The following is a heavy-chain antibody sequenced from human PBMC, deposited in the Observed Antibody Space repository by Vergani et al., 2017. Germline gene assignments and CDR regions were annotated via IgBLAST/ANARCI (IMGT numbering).Heavy chain of an antibody. J-gene: IGHJ4*02. CDR2: IYTSGST. CDR1: GGSISSYY. D-gene: IGHD3-10*01. CDR3: SRGGLLWFGELLHGFDY. Sequence: QLQLQESGPGLVKPSETLSLTCTVSGGSISSYYWSWIRQPAAKGLEWIGRIYTSGSTNYNPSLKSRVTMSVDTSKNQFSLKLSSVTAADTAVYYCSRGGLLWFGELLHGFDYWGQGTLVTVSS. V-gene: IGHV4-4*07.